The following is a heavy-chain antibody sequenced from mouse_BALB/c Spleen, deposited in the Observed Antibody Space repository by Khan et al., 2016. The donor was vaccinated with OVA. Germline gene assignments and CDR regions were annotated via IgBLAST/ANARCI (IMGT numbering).Heavy chain of an antibody. J-gene: IGHJ2*01. CDR1: GYSITSDYA. V-gene: IGHV3-2*02. CDR2: ISYSGNT. D-gene: IGHD1-1*01. Sequence: DVQLQESGPGLVKPSQSLSLTCTVTGYSITSDYAWNWIRQFPGNKLEWMGFISYSGNTKYNPSLKSRISITRDTSKTPFFLQLNSVTFEDTATYYCARVYGGDFDYWGQGTARTVSS. CDR3: ARVYGGDFDY.